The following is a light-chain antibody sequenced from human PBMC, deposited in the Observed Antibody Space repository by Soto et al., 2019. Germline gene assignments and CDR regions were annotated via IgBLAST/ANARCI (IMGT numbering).Light chain of an antibody. CDR1: QDINSY. Sequence: DVLMTQSPSSLSASVADRVTITCRASQDINSYLAWYQQKPGNAPKSLIYAASSLQTGVPSRFSGSESGTDFTLTISNLQPEDSATYYCQQYNIYPLTFGGGTKVEIK. V-gene: IGKV1D-16*01. J-gene: IGKJ4*01. CDR3: QQYNIYPLT. CDR2: AAS.